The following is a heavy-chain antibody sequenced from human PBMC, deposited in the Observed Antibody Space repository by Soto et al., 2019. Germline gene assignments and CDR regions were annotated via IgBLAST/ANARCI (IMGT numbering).Heavy chain of an antibody. Sequence: PGGSLRLSCAASGFTFSSYAMHWVRQAPGKGLEWVAVISYDGSNKYYADSVKGRFTISRDNSKNTLYLQMNSLRAEDTAVYYCARDSPELGTDFDYCGQGTLVTVSS. CDR2: ISYDGSNK. D-gene: IGHD7-27*01. CDR3: ARDSPELGTDFDY. J-gene: IGHJ4*02. CDR1: GFTFSSYA. V-gene: IGHV3-30-3*01.